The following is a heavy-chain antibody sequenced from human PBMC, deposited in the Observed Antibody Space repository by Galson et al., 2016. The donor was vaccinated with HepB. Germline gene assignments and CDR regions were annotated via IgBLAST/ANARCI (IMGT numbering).Heavy chain of an antibody. CDR1: GFIVSDYW. CDR3: AAHKRQRVSDYEDY. J-gene: IGHJ4*02. CDR2: ISTDGTST. D-gene: IGHD6-25*01. V-gene: IGHV3-74*01. Sequence: SLRLSCAASGFIVSDYWVHWVRQPPGKGLVCVSRISTDGTSTAYADSVKGRFTISRDNAKNTLYLQMNSLRAEDTAVYFCAAHKRQRVSDYEDYWGQGILVSVSS.